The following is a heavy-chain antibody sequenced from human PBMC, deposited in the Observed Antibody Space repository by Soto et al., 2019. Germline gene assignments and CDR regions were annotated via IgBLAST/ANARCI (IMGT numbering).Heavy chain of an antibody. D-gene: IGHD4-17*01. CDR2: ISYDGSEK. CDR1: GFTFSSYG. V-gene: IGHV3-30*18. J-gene: IGHJ4*02. CDR3: AKGAVTTSLYYFDY. Sequence: QVQLVESGGGVVQPGRSLRLSCAASGFTFSSYGMHWVRQSPGKGLEWVAVISYDGSEKYYAVSVKGRFTISRDNSKNTLYLQMNSLRAEDTAVYYCAKGAVTTSLYYFDYCGQGTLVPVSS.